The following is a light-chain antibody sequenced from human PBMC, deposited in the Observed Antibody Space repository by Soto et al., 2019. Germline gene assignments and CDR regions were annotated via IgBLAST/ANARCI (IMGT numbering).Light chain of an antibody. CDR3: QQYNNWPFS. CDR1: QGVTTN. J-gene: IGKJ5*01. Sequence: IVMARAPATRCVSPVERATLACMAGQGVTTNFAWYQQKSGQSPRLLIYDVSIRATGVPARFSGTGSEPDFPPTISGLPSEDSAVYFCQQYNNWPFSFGQGTRLEIK. CDR2: DVS. V-gene: IGKV3-15*01.